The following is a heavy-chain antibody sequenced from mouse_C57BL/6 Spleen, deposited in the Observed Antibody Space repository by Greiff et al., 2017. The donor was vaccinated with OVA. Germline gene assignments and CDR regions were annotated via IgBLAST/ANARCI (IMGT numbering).Heavy chain of an antibody. Sequence: VQLQQSGAELMKPGASVKLSCKATGYTFTGYWIEWVKQRPGHGLEWIGEILPGSGSTNYNEKFKGKATFTADTSANTAYMQLSSLTTEDSAISYCARSGFYYGSSFLDYWGQGTTLTVSS. CDR3: ARSGFYYGSSFLDY. CDR1: GYTFTGYW. J-gene: IGHJ2*01. V-gene: IGHV1-9*01. CDR2: ILPGSGST. D-gene: IGHD1-1*01.